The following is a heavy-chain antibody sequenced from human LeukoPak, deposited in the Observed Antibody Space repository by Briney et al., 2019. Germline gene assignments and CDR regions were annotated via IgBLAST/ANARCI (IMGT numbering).Heavy chain of an antibody. CDR3: ARDYGGSSPFDY. Sequence: GGSLRLSCAASGFSFNSYEMNWVRQAPGKGLEWVSYISSSGSTIYYADSVKGRFTISRDNAKNSLYLQMNSLRAEDTAVYYCARDYGGSSPFDYWGQGTLVTVSS. CDR2: ISSSGSTI. J-gene: IGHJ4*02. CDR1: GFSFNSYE. D-gene: IGHD4-23*01. V-gene: IGHV3-48*03.